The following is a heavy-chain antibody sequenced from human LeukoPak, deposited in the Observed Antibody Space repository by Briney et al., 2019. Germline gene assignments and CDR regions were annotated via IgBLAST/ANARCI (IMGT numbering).Heavy chain of an antibody. D-gene: IGHD3-3*01. CDR3: AREKKTEWTTGAFDM. CDR1: GFTFSSYA. CDR2: ISGSGGST. V-gene: IGHV3-23*01. Sequence: GGSLRLSCAASGFTFSSYAMSWVRQAPGKGLEWVSAISGSGGSTYYPDSVKGRFTISRENAKNSLYLQMNSLRAEDTAVYYCAREKKTEWTTGAFDMWGQGTMVIVSS. J-gene: IGHJ3*02.